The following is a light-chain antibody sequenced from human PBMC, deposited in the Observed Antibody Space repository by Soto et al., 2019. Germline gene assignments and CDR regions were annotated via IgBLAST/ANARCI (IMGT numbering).Light chain of an antibody. CDR3: QQSHSTPRT. V-gene: IGKV1-39*01. CDR1: QSISSY. CDR2: AAS. J-gene: IGKJ2*01. Sequence: DIQMTQSPSSLSASVGDRVTITCRASQSISSYLNWYQQKPGKAPKLLIYAASSLQSGVPSRFSGSESGTDFILTISSLQPEDFATYYCQQSHSTPRTFGQGTKLEIK.